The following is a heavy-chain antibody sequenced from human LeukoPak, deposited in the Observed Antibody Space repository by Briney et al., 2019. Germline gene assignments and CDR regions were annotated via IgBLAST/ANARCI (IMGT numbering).Heavy chain of an antibody. J-gene: IGHJ4*02. CDR2: ISGGGGTI. V-gene: IGHV3-48*01. Sequence: PSETLSLTCTVSGGSISSSSYYWGWVRQAPGKGLEWVAYISGGGGTIYYADSVKGRFTISRDNAKDSLYLQMDSLRAEDTAVYYCARNQEIDYYDSSGFYWGVEYWGQGTLVTVSS. D-gene: IGHD3-22*01. CDR1: GGSISSSSYY. CDR3: ARNQEIDYYDSSGFYWGVEY.